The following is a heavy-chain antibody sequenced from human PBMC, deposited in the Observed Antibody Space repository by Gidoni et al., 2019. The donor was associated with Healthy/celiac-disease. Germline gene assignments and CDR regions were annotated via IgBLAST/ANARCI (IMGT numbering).Heavy chain of an antibody. J-gene: IGHJ6*02. Sequence: EVQLLESGGGLVQPGGSLRLSCAASGFTFSSSAMSWVRQAPGKGLEWVSAISGSGGSTYYADSVKGRFTISRDNSKNTLYLQMNSLRAEDTAVYYCAKSYYGSGIQMRYYGMDVWGQGTTVTVSS. CDR2: ISGSGGST. CDR1: GFTFSSSA. CDR3: AKSYYGSGIQMRYYGMDV. V-gene: IGHV3-23*01. D-gene: IGHD3-10*01.